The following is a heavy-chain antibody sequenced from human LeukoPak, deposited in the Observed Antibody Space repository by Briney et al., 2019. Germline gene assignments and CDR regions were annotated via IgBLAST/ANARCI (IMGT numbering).Heavy chain of an antibody. CDR1: GFTFSSNV. Sequence: GGSLRLSCAASGFTFSSNVMIWVRQAPGKGLEWVSSIPATGGNTYYADSVKGRFTISRDNSKNSLYLQMNSLRAEDTAVYYCAKESSGGWYFDYWGQGTLVTVSS. CDR3: AKESSGGWYFDY. J-gene: IGHJ4*02. V-gene: IGHV3-23*01. CDR2: IPATGGNT. D-gene: IGHD6-19*01.